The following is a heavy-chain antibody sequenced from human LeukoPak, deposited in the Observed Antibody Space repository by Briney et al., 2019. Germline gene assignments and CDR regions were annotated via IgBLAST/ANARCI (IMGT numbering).Heavy chain of an antibody. J-gene: IGHJ6*02. CDR3: ARDTCTTVTTLQYYYYGIDV. CDR1: GFTFSDYY. D-gene: IGHD4-17*01. CDR2: ISSSGSTI. Sequence: GGSLRLACAASGFTFSDYYMSWIRQAPGKGLEWVSYISSSGSTIYYADSVKGRFTISRDNAKNSLYLQMNSLRAEDTALYYCARDTCTTVTTLQYYYYGIDVWGQGTTVTVSS. V-gene: IGHV3-11*01.